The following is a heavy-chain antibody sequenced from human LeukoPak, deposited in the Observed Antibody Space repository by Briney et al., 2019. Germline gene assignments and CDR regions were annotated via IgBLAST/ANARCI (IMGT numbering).Heavy chain of an antibody. Sequence: PGGSLRLSCAASGFTFSSYWMSWVRQAPGKGLEWVANIKQDGSEKYYVDSVKGRFTISRDNAKNSLYLQMNSLRAEDTAVYHCARGSVQAAAAGINPDYWGQGTLVTVSS. CDR3: ARGSVQAAAAGINPDY. D-gene: IGHD6-13*01. J-gene: IGHJ4*02. V-gene: IGHV3-7*01. CDR1: GFTFSSYW. CDR2: IKQDGSEK.